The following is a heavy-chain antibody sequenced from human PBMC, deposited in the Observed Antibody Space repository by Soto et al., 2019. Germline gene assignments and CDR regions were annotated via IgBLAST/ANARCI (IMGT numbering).Heavy chain of an antibody. CDR3: ARVASGSYSRRDD. Sequence: EVQLVESGGGLVQPGGSLRLSCAASGFTFSSYWMHWVRQAPGKGLVWVSRINPDGSTTSFADAVKGRFTISRDNAKNTLYLQINSLRAEDTAVYYCARVASGSYSRRDDWGQGTLVTVSS. CDR1: GFTFSSYW. CDR2: INPDGSTT. D-gene: IGHD1-26*01. V-gene: IGHV3-74*01. J-gene: IGHJ4*02.